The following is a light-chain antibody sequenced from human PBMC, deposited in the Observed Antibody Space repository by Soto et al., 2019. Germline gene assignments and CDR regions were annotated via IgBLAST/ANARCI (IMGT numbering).Light chain of an antibody. CDR1: SSNLGAGYD. Sequence: QSVLTQPPSVSGAPGQRVTISCTGNSSNLGAGYDVHWYQQLPGAAPKLVIFGNRNRPSGVPERFSGSKSGTSASLAISGLQAEDEADYYCSSYTSSTTLVIFGGGTKLTVL. CDR3: SSYTSSTTLVI. CDR2: GNR. J-gene: IGLJ2*01. V-gene: IGLV1-40*01.